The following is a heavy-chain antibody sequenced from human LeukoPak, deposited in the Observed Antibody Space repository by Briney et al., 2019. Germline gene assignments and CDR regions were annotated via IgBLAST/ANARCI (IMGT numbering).Heavy chain of an antibody. CDR3: ARLTRHYFVF. V-gene: IGHV4-59*08. Sequence: SETLSLTCTVSGGSISSYHWSWIRQPPGKGLEWIGDVFYTGATNCNPSLESRVTISVDTSKNQFSLNLTSVTAADAAVYYCARLTRHYFVFWGRGTPVAVSS. CDR1: GGSISSYH. J-gene: IGHJ4*02. CDR2: VFYTGAT.